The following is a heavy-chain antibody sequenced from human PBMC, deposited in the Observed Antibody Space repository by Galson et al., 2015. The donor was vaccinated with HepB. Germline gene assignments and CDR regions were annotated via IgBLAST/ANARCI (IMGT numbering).Heavy chain of an antibody. CDR2: IYYSGST. CDR1: GGSISSSSYY. J-gene: IGHJ5*02. CDR3: ARQGSTVTTVNWFDP. D-gene: IGHD4-17*01. Sequence: TLYLTCTVSGGSISSSSYYWGWIRQPPGKGLEWIGSIYYSGSTYYNPSLKSRVTISEDTSKNQFSLKLSSVTAADTAVYYCARQGSTVTTVNWFDPWGQGTLVTVSS. V-gene: IGHV4-39*01.